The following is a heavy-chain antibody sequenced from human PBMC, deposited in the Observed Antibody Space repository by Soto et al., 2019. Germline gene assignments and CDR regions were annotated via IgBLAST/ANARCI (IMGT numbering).Heavy chain of an antibody. D-gene: IGHD2-15*01. CDR2: IYHSGST. Sequence: SETLSLTCTVSGYSISSGYYWGWIRQPPGKGLEWIGSIYHSGSTYYNPSLKSRVTISVDTSKNQFSLKLSSLTAADTAVYYCARDLLGNGGNDYWGQGTLVTVSS. CDR1: GYSISSGYY. J-gene: IGHJ4*02. CDR3: ARDLLGNGGNDY. V-gene: IGHV4-38-2*02.